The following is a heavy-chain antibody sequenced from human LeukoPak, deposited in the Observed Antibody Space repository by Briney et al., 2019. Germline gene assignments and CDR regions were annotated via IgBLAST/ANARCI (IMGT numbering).Heavy chain of an antibody. CDR3: ARGLLWDDY. Sequence: SETLSLTCAVYGGSFSGYYWSSIRQPPGKGLEWSGEINHSGSTNYNPSLKSRVTISVDTSKNQFSLKLSSVTAADTAVYFCARGLLWDDYWGQGTLVTVSS. D-gene: IGHD2-2*01. V-gene: IGHV4-34*01. CDR2: INHSGST. CDR1: GGSFSGYY. J-gene: IGHJ4*02.